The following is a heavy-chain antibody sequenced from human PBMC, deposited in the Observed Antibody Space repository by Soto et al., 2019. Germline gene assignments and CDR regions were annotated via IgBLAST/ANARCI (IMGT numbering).Heavy chain of an antibody. CDR2: INPNSGDT. Sequence: ASVKVSCKASGYTFTGYFMHWVRQAPGQGLEWMGWINPNSGDTNYAQKFQGWVTMTRDTSISTAYMELSRLRSDDTAVYYCAKEAIVGGGMDDWGQGTTVTVSS. CDR1: GYTFTGYF. J-gene: IGHJ6*02. CDR3: AKEAIVGGGMDD. D-gene: IGHD2-15*01. V-gene: IGHV1-2*04.